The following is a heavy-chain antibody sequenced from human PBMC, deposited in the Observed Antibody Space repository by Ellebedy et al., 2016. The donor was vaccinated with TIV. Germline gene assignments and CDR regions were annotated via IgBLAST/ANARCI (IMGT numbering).Heavy chain of an antibody. CDR2: ISSYDGNSK. CDR1: GFTFSSYG. CDR3: TKDRSDNTPYYFDY. V-gene: IGHV3-30*18. D-gene: IGHD1-1*01. Sequence: GESLKISCAASGFTFSSYGMHWVRQAPGKGLEWVAVISSYDGNSKYYADSVKGRFTISRDDSKNTLYLQMNSLRAEDTAVYYCTKDRSDNTPYYFDYWGQGTLVTVSS. J-gene: IGHJ4*02.